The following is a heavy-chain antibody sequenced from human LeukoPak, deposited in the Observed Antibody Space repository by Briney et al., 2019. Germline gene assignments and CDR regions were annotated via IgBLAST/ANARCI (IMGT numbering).Heavy chain of an antibody. V-gene: IGHV3-49*04. Sequence: PGGSLRLSCAASEFTLSSYWMSWVRQAPGKGLEWVSFIRSKAYGGTTEYAASVKGRFTISRDDSKSIAYLQMNSLKTEDTAVYYCTRDLKVARGWGDYYYMDVWGKGTTVTVSS. CDR1: EFTLSSYW. CDR2: IRSKAYGGTT. CDR3: TRDLKVARGWGDYYYMDV. J-gene: IGHJ6*03. D-gene: IGHD6-19*01.